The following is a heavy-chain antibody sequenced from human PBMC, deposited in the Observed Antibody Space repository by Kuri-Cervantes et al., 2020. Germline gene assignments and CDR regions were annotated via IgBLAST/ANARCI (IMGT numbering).Heavy chain of an antibody. CDR1: GDSVSSNSAA. J-gene: IGHJ4*02. V-gene: IGHV6-1*01. Sequence: SQTLSLTCAISGDSVSSNSAAWNWIRKSPSRGLEWLGRTYYRSKWYNDYAVSVKSRITINPDTSKNQFSLQLNSVTPEDTAVYYCARGGIGFKAAFDYWGQGTLVTVSS. CDR3: ARGGIGFKAAFDY. CDR2: TYYRSKWYN. D-gene: IGHD3-16*02.